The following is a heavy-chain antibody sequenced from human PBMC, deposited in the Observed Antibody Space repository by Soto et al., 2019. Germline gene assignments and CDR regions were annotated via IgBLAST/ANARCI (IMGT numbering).Heavy chain of an antibody. Sequence: GGSLRLSCAASGFTFKSYAVSWVRQAPGKGLEWVSVITGSGDSTYYADSVKGRFTISRDNSKNTLYLQMNSLRAEDTAVYYCAKAHIVVVPAAIRSGIDYWGQGTLVTVSS. J-gene: IGHJ4*02. CDR3: AKAHIVVVPAAIRSGIDY. CDR2: ITGSGDST. V-gene: IGHV3-23*01. CDR1: GFTFKSYA. D-gene: IGHD2-2*02.